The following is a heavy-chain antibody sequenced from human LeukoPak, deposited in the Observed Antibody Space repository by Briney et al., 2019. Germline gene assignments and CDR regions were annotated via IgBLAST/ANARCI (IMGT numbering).Heavy chain of an antibody. CDR1: GFSFSSYA. V-gene: IGHV3-23*01. J-gene: IGHJ6*02. CDR2: IDAGGGDT. CDR3: GRPTKYWLVRGNGVDV. Sequence: GGSLRLSCAASGFSFSSYAMTWVHQAPGQGLEWVSSIDAGGGDTYHSDSVKGQFTISRDNSMNTLYLQMNSLRADDTAVYYCGRPTKYWLVRGNGVDVWGQGTTVTVSS. D-gene: IGHD6-19*01.